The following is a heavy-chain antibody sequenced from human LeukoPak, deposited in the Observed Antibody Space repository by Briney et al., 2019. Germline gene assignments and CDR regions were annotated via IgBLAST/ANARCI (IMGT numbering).Heavy chain of an antibody. Sequence: GGTLRLSCAASGFTFSNYDMSWVRQAPGKGLEWVSTISGSGDSTYYADSVKGRFTISRDNSKNTLYLQMNSLRAEDTAVYYCANVHPIVTNVGAFDIWGQGTMVTVSS. CDR2: ISGSGDST. D-gene: IGHD4-17*01. V-gene: IGHV3-23*01. CDR1: GFTFSNYD. CDR3: ANVHPIVTNVGAFDI. J-gene: IGHJ3*02.